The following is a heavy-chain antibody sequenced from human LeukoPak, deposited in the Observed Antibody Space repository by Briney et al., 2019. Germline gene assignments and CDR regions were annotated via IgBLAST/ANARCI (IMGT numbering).Heavy chain of an antibody. CDR2: ISGSGGST. CDR1: GFTFSSYA. Sequence: GGSLRLSCAASGFTFSSYAMSWVRQAPGKGLEWVSAISGSGGSTYYADSVKGRFTSSRDNSKNTLYLQMNSLRAEDPAVYYCAKVEYYHSSGYLAYWGQGTLVTVSS. CDR3: AKVEYYHSSGYLAY. V-gene: IGHV3-23*01. J-gene: IGHJ4*02. D-gene: IGHD3-22*01.